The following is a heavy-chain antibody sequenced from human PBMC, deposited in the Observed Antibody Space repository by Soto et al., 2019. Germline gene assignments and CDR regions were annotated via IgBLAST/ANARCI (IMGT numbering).Heavy chain of an antibody. V-gene: IGHV4-59*01. CDR2: TNYTGKT. CDR1: GDSLTSYY. Sequence: QVQLQESGPGLLKPSETLSLTCSVSGDSLTSYYWTWLRQPPAQGLERIGYTNYTGKTTYNPSLKRPVTISMDCSKNHVSVKLRLLPAADTAVYYWAGIILTGYSGVDPWGQGTLVIVSA. J-gene: IGHJ5*02. D-gene: IGHD3-9*01. CDR3: AGIILTGYSGVDP.